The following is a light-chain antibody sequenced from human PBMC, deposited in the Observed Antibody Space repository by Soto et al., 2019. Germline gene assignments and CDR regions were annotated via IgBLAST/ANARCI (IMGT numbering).Light chain of an antibody. CDR3: QQYNDWPSVT. CDR1: QSVSSN. CDR2: GAS. J-gene: IGKJ4*01. V-gene: IGKV3-15*01. Sequence: ETVMTQSPATLSVSPGERATLSCRASQSVSSNLAWYQQKPGQAPRLLIYGASTSATGIPARFSGGGSGTEFTLTISSLQSEDFAVYYCQQYNDWPSVTFGGGTKVEIK.